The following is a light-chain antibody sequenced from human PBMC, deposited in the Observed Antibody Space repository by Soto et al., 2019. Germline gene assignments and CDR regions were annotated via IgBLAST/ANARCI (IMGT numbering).Light chain of an antibody. CDR1: SSDIGAGND. J-gene: IGLJ3*02. V-gene: IGLV1-40*01. Sequence: QSVLTQPPSVSEAPGQRVTISCTGTSSDIGAGNDVHWYQQLPGAAPKLLIYRNSRRPSGVPDRFSGSRSGTSGSLAISGLRSQDEGDYYCATWDESLRAWVFGGGTKLTVL. CDR3: ATWDESLRAWV. CDR2: RNS.